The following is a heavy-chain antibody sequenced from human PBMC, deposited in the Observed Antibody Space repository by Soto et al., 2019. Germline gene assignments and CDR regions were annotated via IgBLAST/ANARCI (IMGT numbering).Heavy chain of an antibody. J-gene: IGHJ4*02. Sequence: GASVKVSCKASGFTFTSSAVQWVRQARGQRLEWIGWIVVGSGNTNYAQKFQERVTITRDMSTSTAYMELRSLRSDDTAVYYCAREAVSGRTGFDYWGQGTLVTVSS. CDR3: AREAVSGRTGFDY. CDR2: IVVGSGNT. CDR1: GFTFTSSA. V-gene: IGHV1-58*01. D-gene: IGHD6-19*01.